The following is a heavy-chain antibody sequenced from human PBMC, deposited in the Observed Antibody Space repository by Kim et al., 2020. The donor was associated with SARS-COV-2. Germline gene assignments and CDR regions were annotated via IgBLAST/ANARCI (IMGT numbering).Heavy chain of an antibody. CDR1: GFTFSSYS. J-gene: IGHJ3*01. CDR2: ISISSTYA. V-gene: IGHV3-21*01. CDR3: AREARRRVRDRESADAFDV. D-gene: IGHD3-3*01. Sequence: GGSLRLSCAASGFTFSSYSMNWIRQAPGKGLEWVAGISISSTYAVYPDSLKGRITISRDNARELLYLQIPGLTADDTAVYYCAREARRRVRDRESADAFDVWGQGTLIIVSS.